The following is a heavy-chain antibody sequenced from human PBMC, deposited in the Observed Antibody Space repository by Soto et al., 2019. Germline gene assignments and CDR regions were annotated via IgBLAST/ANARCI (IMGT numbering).Heavy chain of an antibody. J-gene: IGHJ4*02. Sequence: PGGSLRLSCAASGFTLSSYSMNWVRQAPGKGLEWVSSISAINTFIYYANSVKGRFTISRDNAKNSLFLQMDSLRAEDTALYYCARDVGPTVAAGFDFWGQGTLVTVSS. CDR1: GFTLSSYS. CDR2: ISAINTFI. V-gene: IGHV3-21*01. D-gene: IGHD6-19*01. CDR3: ARDVGPTVAAGFDF.